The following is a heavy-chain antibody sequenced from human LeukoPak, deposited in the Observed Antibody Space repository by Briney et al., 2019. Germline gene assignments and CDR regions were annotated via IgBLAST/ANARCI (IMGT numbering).Heavy chain of an antibody. CDR1: GFTFSSYA. CDR3: AKATYGYCSSPSCYYFDY. D-gene: IGHD2-2*03. Sequence: GGSLRLSCAASGFTFSSYAMHWVRQAPGKGLEWVAVISYDGSNKYYADSVKGRFTISRDNSKNTLYLQMNSLRAEDTAVYYCAKATYGYCSSPSCYYFDYWGQGTLVTVSS. V-gene: IGHV3-30*04. CDR2: ISYDGSNK. J-gene: IGHJ4*02.